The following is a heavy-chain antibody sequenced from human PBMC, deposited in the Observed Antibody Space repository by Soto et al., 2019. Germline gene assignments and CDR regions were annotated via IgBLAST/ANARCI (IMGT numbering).Heavy chain of an antibody. D-gene: IGHD3-22*01. V-gene: IGHV3-30-3*01. CDR2: ISYDGSNK. Sequence: PGGSLRLSCAASGFTFSGYAMHWVRQSPGKGLERVAVISYDGSNKYYADSVKGRFTISRDNSKNTLYLQMNSLRAEDTAVYYCARQGYDSSGYYPFDYWGQGTLVTVSS. J-gene: IGHJ4*02. CDR3: ARQGYDSSGYYPFDY. CDR1: GFTFSGYA.